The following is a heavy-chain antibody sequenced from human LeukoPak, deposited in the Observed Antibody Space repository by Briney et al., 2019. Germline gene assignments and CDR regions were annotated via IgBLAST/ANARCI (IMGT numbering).Heavy chain of an antibody. CDR3: ARFPLLWFGEFPTGAFDI. V-gene: IGHV3-11*04. CDR1: GFTFSDYY. Sequence: GGSLRLSCAASGFTFSDYYMSWIRQAPGKGLEWVSYISSSGSTIYYADSVKGRFTISRDNAKNSLYLQMNSLRAEDTAVYYCARFPLLWFGEFPTGAFDIWGQGTMVTVSS. J-gene: IGHJ3*02. CDR2: ISSSGSTI. D-gene: IGHD3-10*01.